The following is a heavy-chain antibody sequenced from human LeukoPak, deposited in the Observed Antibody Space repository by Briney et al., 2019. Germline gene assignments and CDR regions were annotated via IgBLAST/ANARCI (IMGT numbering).Heavy chain of an antibody. J-gene: IGHJ4*02. Sequence: ASVKVSCKASGYTFTSYGISWVRQAPGQGLEWMGWISAYNGNTNYAQKLQGRVTMTTDTSTSTAYMELRSLRSDDTAVYYCALVVPAADNFAYWGQGTLVTVSS. CDR1: GYTFTSYG. D-gene: IGHD2-2*01. V-gene: IGHV1-18*01. CDR3: ALVVPAADNFAY. CDR2: ISAYNGNT.